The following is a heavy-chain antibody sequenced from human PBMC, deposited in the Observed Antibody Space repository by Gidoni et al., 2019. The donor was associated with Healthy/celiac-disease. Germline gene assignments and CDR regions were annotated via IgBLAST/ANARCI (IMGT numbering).Heavy chain of an antibody. J-gene: IGHJ4*02. CDR3: AKDRVAAAGNFDY. Sequence: EVQLLESGGGLVQPGGSLRLSSPASGFTLSSYAMNWVRQAPGKGLEWVSAISGSGGSTYYADSVKGRFTISRDNSKTTLYLQMNSLRAEDTAVYYCAKDRVAAAGNFDYWGQGTLVTVSS. V-gene: IGHV3-23*01. CDR2: ISGSGGST. CDR1: GFTLSSYA. D-gene: IGHD6-13*01.